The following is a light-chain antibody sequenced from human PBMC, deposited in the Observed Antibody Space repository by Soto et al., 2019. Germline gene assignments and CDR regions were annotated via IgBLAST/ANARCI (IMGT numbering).Light chain of an antibody. Sequence: EIVLTQSPATLSLSPGERATLSCRASQSVGSFLAWYHQKPGQAPRLLIYNSSNRATGIPARFSGSGSGTDFTLTISSLEPEGFAVYYCQQRSNWPLTFGGGTKVEIK. CDR1: QSVGSF. V-gene: IGKV3-11*01. CDR3: QQRSNWPLT. J-gene: IGKJ4*01. CDR2: NSS.